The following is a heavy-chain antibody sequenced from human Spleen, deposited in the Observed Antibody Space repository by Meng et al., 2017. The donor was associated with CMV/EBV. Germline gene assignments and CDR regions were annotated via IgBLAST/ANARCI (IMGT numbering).Heavy chain of an antibody. CDR3: ARKTTYYDFWSGYYSTYYFDY. V-gene: IGHV3-11*04. D-gene: IGHD3-3*01. Sequence: DYYMSWIRQAPGKGLEWVSYISSSGNTIYYADSVKGRFTISRDNAKNSLYLQMNSLRAEDTAVYYCARKTTYYDFWSGYYSTYYFDYWGQGTLVTVSS. CDR1: DYY. J-gene: IGHJ4*02. CDR2: ISSSGNTI.